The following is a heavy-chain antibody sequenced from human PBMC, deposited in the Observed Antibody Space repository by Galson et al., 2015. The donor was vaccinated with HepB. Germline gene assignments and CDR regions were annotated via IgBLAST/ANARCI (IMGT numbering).Heavy chain of an antibody. J-gene: IGHJ4*02. CDR1: GFTFSSYA. CDR3: ARGSDHWLSRVTYFDY. V-gene: IGHV3-30-3*01. D-gene: IGHD3-9*01. Sequence: SLRLSCAASGFTFSSYAMHWVRQAPGRGLEWVAVISYDGSNKYYADSVKGRFTISRDNSKNTLYLQMNSLRAEDTAVYYRARGSDHWLSRVTYFDYWGQGTLVTVSS. CDR2: ISYDGSNK.